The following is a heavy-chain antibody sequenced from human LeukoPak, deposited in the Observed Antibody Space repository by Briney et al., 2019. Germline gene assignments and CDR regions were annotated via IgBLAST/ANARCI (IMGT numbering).Heavy chain of an antibody. CDR3: ATDPKRGYYDSSGPDDY. CDR2: FDPEDGET. D-gene: IGHD3-22*01. Sequence: ASVKVSCKVSGYTLTELSMHWVRQAPGKGLEWMGGFDPEDGETIYAQKFQGRVTMTEDTSTDTAYMELSSLRSEDTAVYYCATDPKRGYYDSSGPDDYWGQGTLVTVSS. J-gene: IGHJ4*02. CDR1: GYTLTELS. V-gene: IGHV1-24*01.